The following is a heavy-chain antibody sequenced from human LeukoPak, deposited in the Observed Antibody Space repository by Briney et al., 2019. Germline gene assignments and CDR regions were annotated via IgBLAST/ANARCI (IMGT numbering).Heavy chain of an antibody. D-gene: IGHD3-10*01. CDR2: ISAYNGNT. CDR1: GYTFTSYG. CDR3: ARDRGDYYGSGSYYKHFDY. Sequence: GASVKVSCKASGYTFTSYGISWVRQAPGQGLEWMGWISAYNGNTKYAQKHQGRVTTTTDTSTSTAYMELRSLRSDDTAVYYCARDRGDYYGSGSYYKHFDYWGQGTLVTVSS. J-gene: IGHJ4*02. V-gene: IGHV1-18*01.